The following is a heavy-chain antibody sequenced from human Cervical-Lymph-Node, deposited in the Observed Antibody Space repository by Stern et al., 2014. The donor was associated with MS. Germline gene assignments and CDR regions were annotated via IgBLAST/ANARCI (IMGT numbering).Heavy chain of an antibody. Sequence: EVQLEESGGGLVQPGGSLRLSCAASGFTFSTYALSWVRQAPGKGLEWVSDIWCLGTTTHYADAVKGRFTISRDNSKHTLYLQMNSLRLEDTGIYYCAKDCSSSSCYMYDVWGLGTLVTVSS. CDR2: IWCLGTTT. CDR1: GFTFSTYA. D-gene: IGHD2-2*01. V-gene: IGHV3-23*04. CDR3: AKDCSSSSCYMYDV. J-gene: IGHJ4*02.